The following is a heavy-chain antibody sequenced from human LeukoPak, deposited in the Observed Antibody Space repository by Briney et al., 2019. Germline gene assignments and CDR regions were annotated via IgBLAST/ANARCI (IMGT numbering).Heavy chain of an antibody. CDR3: AKLSSGNLYYFDY. J-gene: IGHJ4*02. CDR1: GFTFSSYS. D-gene: IGHD3-3*01. Sequence: GGSLRLSCAASGFTFSSYSMNWVRQAPGKGLEWVSYISSSSSTIYYADSVKGRFTISRDNSKNTLYLQMNSLRAEDTAVYYCAKLSSGNLYYFDYWGQGTLVTVSS. CDR2: ISSSSSTI. V-gene: IGHV3-48*01.